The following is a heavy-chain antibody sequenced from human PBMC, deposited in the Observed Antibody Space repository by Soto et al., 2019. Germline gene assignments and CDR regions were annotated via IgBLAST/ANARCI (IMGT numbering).Heavy chain of an antibody. CDR3: AKDIPEGLVGSGSYRKGINWFDP. D-gene: IGHD3-10*01. V-gene: IGHV3-23*01. CDR2: ISGSGGST. J-gene: IGHJ5*02. CDR1: GFTFSSYA. Sequence: GGSLRLSCAASGFTFSSYAMSWVRQAPGKGLEWVSAISGSGGSTYYADSVKGRFTISRDNSKNTLYLQMNSLRAEDTAGYYCAKDIPEGLVGSGSYRKGINWFDPWGQGTLVTGSS.